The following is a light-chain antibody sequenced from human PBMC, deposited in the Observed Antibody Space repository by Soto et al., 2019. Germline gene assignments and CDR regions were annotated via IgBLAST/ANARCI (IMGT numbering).Light chain of an antibody. Sequence: DIQMTQSPSSLSASVGDRVTVTCRASQSISTFLKWYQQKPGKAPNLLIYTTSTFHGGVPSRFSGSGSGTDFTLTISSLQPEDFATYYCQQSFTAPWTFGQGTRVEIK. J-gene: IGKJ1*01. CDR1: QSISTF. CDR3: QQSFTAPWT. V-gene: IGKV1-39*01. CDR2: TTS.